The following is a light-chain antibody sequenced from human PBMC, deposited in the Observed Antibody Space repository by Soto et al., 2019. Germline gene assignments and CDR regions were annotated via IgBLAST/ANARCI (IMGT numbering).Light chain of an antibody. Sequence: EIVITQSPATLSVSPGERATLSCMASPSISSNLAWYQQKPGQAPRLLIYGASTRATGIPDRFSGSGSGTDFTLIISRLEPEDVAVYYCQQYCSSPRTFGQGTKVDIK. CDR3: QQYCSSPRT. V-gene: IGKV3-20*01. J-gene: IGKJ1*01. CDR1: PSISSN. CDR2: GAS.